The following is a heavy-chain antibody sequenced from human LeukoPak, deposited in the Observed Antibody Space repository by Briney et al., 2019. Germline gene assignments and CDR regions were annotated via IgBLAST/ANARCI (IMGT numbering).Heavy chain of an antibody. CDR2: IIPIFGTA. CDR1: GGTFSSYV. J-gene: IGHJ5*02. CDR3: ARFRVGIRGGESPKLNWFDP. V-gene: IGHV1-69*06. Sequence: GASVKVSCKASGGTFSSYVINWVRQAPGQGLEWMGGIIPIFGTANYAQKFQGRVTITADKSTSTAYMELSRLRSDDTAVYYCARFRVGIRGGESPKLNWFDPWGQGTLVTVSS. D-gene: IGHD2-2*01.